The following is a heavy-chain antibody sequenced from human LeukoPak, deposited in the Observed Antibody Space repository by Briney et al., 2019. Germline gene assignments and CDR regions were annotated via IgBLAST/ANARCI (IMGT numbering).Heavy chain of an antibody. V-gene: IGHV3-23*01. Sequence: GGSLRLSCAASGFIFSHYAMSWVRQTPARGLEWVSSLRGDGDTFYADFVKGRFTPSRDDSRNTVYLQLNNLRVEDTAIYYCAKASWVSNVDAVLWGQGTLVTVSS. CDR2: LRGDGDT. D-gene: IGHD3-16*01. CDR3: AKASWVSNVDAVL. J-gene: IGHJ4*02. CDR1: GFIFSHYA.